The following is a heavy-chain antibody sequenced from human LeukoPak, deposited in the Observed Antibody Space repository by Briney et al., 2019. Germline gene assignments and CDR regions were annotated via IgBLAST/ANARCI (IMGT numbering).Heavy chain of an antibody. CDR1: GFTFSDYY. V-gene: IGHV3-11*04. Sequence: PGGSLRLSCAASGFTFSDYYMSWIRQAPGKGLEWVSYISRGGSTTYYADSVKGRFTISRDNSKNTLYLQMNSLRAEDTAVYYCARGDDYGDYWGQGTLVTVSS. CDR2: ISRGGSTT. J-gene: IGHJ4*02. CDR3: ARGDDYGDY.